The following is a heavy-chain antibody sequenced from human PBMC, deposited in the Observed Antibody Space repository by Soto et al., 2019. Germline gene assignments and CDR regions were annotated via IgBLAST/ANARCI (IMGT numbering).Heavy chain of an antibody. J-gene: IGHJ5*02. CDR2: IHYTGST. D-gene: IGHD1-1*01. Sequence: SETLSLTCAVSGGSMSRYYWTWIRQPPGKGLEWIGNIHYTGSTNYNPSLKSRVTILLGTSTSQFSLKVSSVTAADTAVYYCARDLTISSTDGPLDPWGHGTLVTVSS. V-gene: IGHV4-59*01. CDR3: ARDLTISSTDGPLDP. CDR1: GGSMSRYY.